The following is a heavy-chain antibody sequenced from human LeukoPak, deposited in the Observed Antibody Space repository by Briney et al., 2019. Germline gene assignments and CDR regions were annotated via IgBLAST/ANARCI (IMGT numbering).Heavy chain of an antibody. CDR2: IYHSGST. D-gene: IGHD1-26*01. J-gene: IGHJ4*02. CDR3: ARLFSGSYVPAEVDY. CDR1: GGSISSGGYY. V-gene: IGHV4-39*07. Sequence: PSETLSLTCTVSGGSISSGGYYWSWIRQPPGKGLEWIGSIYHSGSTYYNPSLKSRVTISVDTSKNQFSLKLSSVTAADTAVYYCARLFSGSYVPAEVDYWGQGTLVTVSS.